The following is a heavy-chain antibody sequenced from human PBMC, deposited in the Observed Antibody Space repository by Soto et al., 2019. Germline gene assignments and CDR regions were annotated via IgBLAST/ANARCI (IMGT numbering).Heavy chain of an antibody. CDR3: ARGPSHGAFDY. V-gene: IGHV1-2*02. Sequence: GASVKVSCKASGYTFTAYFLHWFRQAPGQGPEWVGWINPNNGDTKYAQNFQGRVTMTRDTSIATAYMELSRLDSDDTTVYYCARGPSHGAFDYWGQGTQVTVSS. CDR2: INPNNGDT. J-gene: IGHJ4*02. D-gene: IGHD5-18*01. CDR1: GYTFTAYF.